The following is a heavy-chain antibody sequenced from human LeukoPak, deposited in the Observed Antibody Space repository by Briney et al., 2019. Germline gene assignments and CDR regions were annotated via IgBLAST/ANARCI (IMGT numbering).Heavy chain of an antibody. CDR2: INHSGST. Sequence: SXALXLTCAVCGGSFSGYYWSWLRQPPGKGLEWIGEINHSGSTNYNPSLKSRVTISVDTSKNQFSLKLSSVTAADTAVYYCARTQTSSSPVYWGQGTLVTVSS. CDR3: ARTQTSSSPVY. CDR1: GGSFSGYY. J-gene: IGHJ4*02. V-gene: IGHV4-34*01. D-gene: IGHD6-6*01.